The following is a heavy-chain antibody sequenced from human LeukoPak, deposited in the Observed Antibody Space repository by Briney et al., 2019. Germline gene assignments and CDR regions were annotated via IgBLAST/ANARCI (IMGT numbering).Heavy chain of an antibody. D-gene: IGHD3-22*01. V-gene: IGHV4-30-4*08. CDR2: IYYSGST. Sequence: SQTLSLTCTVSGGSISSGDYYWSWIRQPPGKGLEWIGYIYYSGSTYYNPSLKSRVTISVDTSKNQFSLKLSSVTAADTAVYYCARGTYYYDSSGPQDAFGIWGQGTMVTVSS. CDR3: ARGTYYYDSSGPQDAFGI. CDR1: GGSISSGDYY. J-gene: IGHJ3*02.